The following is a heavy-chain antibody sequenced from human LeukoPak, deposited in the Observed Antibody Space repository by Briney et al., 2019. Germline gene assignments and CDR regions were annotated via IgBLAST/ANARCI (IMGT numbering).Heavy chain of an antibody. CDR2: ISYDGSNK. J-gene: IGHJ4*02. D-gene: IGHD6-6*01. CDR1: GFTFSSYA. V-gene: IGHV3-30*04. CDR3: ARGYRQLVAFDY. Sequence: GGSLRLSCAASGFTFSSYAMHWVRQAPGKGLEWVAVISYDGSNKYYADSVKGRFTISRDNSKNTLYLQMNSLRAEDTAVYYCARGYRQLVAFDYWGQGTLVTVSS.